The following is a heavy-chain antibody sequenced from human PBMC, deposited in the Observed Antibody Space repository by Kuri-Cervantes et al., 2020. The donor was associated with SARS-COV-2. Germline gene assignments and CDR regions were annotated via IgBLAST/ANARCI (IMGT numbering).Heavy chain of an antibody. D-gene: IGHD6-6*01. J-gene: IGHJ6*03. CDR2: IWYDGSNK. CDR1: GFTFSSYG. Sequence: LSLTCAASGFTFSSYGMHWVRQAPGKGLEWVAVIWYDGSNKYYADSVKGRFTISRDNSKNTLYLQMNSLRAEDTAVYYCAKPSSSSPNYYYYMDVWGKGTTVTVSS. V-gene: IGHV3-33*06. CDR3: AKPSSSSPNYYYYMDV.